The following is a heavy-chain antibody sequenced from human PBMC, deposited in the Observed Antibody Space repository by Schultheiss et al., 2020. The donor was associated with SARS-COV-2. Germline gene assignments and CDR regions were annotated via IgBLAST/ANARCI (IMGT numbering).Heavy chain of an antibody. V-gene: IGHV4-4*02. CDR2: IYHSGGT. Sequence: SETLSLTCAVSGGSISSSNWWSWVRQPPGKGLEWIGEIYHSGGTNYNPSLKSRVTISVDKSKNQFSLKLSSVTAADTAVYYCARGFTLTQPIYYYYGMYVWGQGTTVTVSS. CDR3: ARGFTLTQPIYYYYGMYV. CDR1: GGSISSSNW. D-gene: IGHD5-18*01. J-gene: IGHJ6*02.